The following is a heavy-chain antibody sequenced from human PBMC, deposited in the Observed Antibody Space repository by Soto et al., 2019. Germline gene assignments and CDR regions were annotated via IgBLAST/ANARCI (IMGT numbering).Heavy chain of an antibody. CDR3: ASPSTPTYYDILTGYWDAMYYFDY. V-gene: IGHV4-39*01. CDR1: GGSISSSSYY. Sequence: PSETLSLTCTVSGGSISSSSYYWGWIRQPPGKGLEWIGSIYYSGSTYYNPSLKSRVTISVDTSKNQFPLKLSSVTAADTAVYYCASPSTPTYYDILTGYWDAMYYFDYWGQGTLVTVSS. CDR2: IYYSGST. J-gene: IGHJ4*02. D-gene: IGHD3-9*01.